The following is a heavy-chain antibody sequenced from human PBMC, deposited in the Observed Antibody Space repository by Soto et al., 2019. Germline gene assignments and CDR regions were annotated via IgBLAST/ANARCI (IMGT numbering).Heavy chain of an antibody. CDR3: ATSTGGYYYGDDFDI. D-gene: IGHD3-22*01. CDR2: IKQDGSEK. V-gene: IGHV3-7*03. CDR1: GFTFSSYW. Sequence: GGSLRLSCAASGFTFSSYWMSWVRQAPGKGLEWVANIKQDGSEKYYVDSVKGRFTISRDNAKNSLYLQMNSLRAEDTAVYYCATSTGGYYYGDDFDIWGQGTRVTVSS. J-gene: IGHJ3*02.